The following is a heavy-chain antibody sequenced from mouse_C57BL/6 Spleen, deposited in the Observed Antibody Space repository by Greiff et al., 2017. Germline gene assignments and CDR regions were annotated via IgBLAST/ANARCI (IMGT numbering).Heavy chain of an antibody. J-gene: IGHJ2*01. CDR3: ASWPGTGY. D-gene: IGHD4-1*01. CDR1: GYTFTDYN. V-gene: IGHV1-22*01. CDR2: INPNNGGT. Sequence: VHVKQSGPELVKPGASVKMSCKASGYTFTDYNMHWVKQSHGKSLEWIGYINPNNGGTSYNQKFKGKATLTVKKSSSTAYMELRSLTSEDSSVYYCASWPGTGYWGQGTTLTVSS.